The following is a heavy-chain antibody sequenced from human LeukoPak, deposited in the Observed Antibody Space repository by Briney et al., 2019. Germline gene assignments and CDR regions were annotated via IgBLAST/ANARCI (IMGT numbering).Heavy chain of an antibody. CDR3: ARNEAGYHSYIGV. CDR2: INGEMNFK. J-gene: IGHJ6*03. D-gene: IGHD1-14*01. V-gene: IGHV3-23*01. Sequence: GGSLRLSCAAPGFTFSNYAMIWVRQAPGKGLECVSTINGEMNFKYYADSVKGRFTISRNNSKNTLYLHMSNVRPEDTATYYCARNEAGYHSYIGVWGEGTTVTVSS. CDR1: GFTFSNYA.